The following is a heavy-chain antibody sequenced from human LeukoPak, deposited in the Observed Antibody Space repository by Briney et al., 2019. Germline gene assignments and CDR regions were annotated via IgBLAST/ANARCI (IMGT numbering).Heavy chain of an antibody. J-gene: IGHJ4*02. V-gene: IGHV3-21*01. D-gene: IGHD3-22*01. CDR3: VRLRRNSDTSGFYYYYDF. CDR1: GYTFSSYS. CDR2: ISVRSNNI. Sequence: PGGSLRLSCLASGYTFSSYSINWVRQAPGKGLEWVSSISVRSNNIYYADSVRGRFRISRDNARDSLYLQMNSLRAEDTAVYYCVRLRRNSDTSGFYYYYDFWGQGTLVTVSS.